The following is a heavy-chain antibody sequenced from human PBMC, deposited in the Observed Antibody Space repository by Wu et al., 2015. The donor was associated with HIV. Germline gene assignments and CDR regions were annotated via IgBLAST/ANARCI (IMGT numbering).Heavy chain of an antibody. CDR2: FDPEDGET. CDR1: GYTLTELS. V-gene: IGHV1-24*01. D-gene: IGHD5-18*01. CDR3: ATDGRQDTKYYYYGMDV. Sequence: QVQLVQSGAEVKKPGASVKVSCKVSGYTLTELSMHWVRQAPGKGLEWMGGFDPEDGETIYAQKFQGRVTMTEDTSTDTAYMELSSLRSEDTAVYYCATDGRQDTKYYYYGMDVVGPKGPRSPSPQ. J-gene: IGHJ6*01.